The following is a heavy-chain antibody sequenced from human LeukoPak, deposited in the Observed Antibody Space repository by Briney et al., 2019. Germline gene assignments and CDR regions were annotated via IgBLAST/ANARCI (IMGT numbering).Heavy chain of an antibody. V-gene: IGHV5-10-1*01. D-gene: IGHD3-10*01. Sequence: GESLKISCKGSGYSFTSYWISWVRQMPGKGLEWMGRIDPSDSYTNYSPSFQGHVTISADKSISTAYLQWSSLKASDTAMYYCAREISGHYGSGSSLPDYWGQGTLVTVSS. CDR3: AREISGHYGSGSSLPDY. CDR2: IDPSDSYT. CDR1: GYSFTSYW. J-gene: IGHJ4*02.